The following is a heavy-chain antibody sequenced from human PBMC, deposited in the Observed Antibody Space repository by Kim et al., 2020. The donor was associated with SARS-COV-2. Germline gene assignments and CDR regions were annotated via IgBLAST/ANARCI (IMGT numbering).Heavy chain of an antibody. CDR2: IWYDGSKR. D-gene: IGHD7-27*01. V-gene: IGHV3-33*01. CDR3: ARGHWTGGGRSSEYFDY. CDR1: GFTFRTYG. J-gene: IGHJ4*01. Sequence: GGSLRLSCAASGFTFRTYGMHWVRQAPGKGLEWVAMIWYDGSKRYFADSVKGRFSVSRDNYQNTLYLDVNDLRVEDTAVYFCARGHWTGGGRSSEYFDY.